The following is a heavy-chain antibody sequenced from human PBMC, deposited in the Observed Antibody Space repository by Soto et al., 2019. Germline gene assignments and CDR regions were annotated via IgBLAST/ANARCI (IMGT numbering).Heavy chain of an antibody. CDR1: GGSFSGYY. V-gene: IGHV4-34*01. CDR3: ARTGGMEV. Sequence: SETLSLTCAVYGGSFSGYYWSWLRQPPGKGPEWIGEINYSGSTKYNPSLESRVTISVDTSKNQFSLKLNSVSAADTAVYYCARTGGMEVWSQGATVTVSS. J-gene: IGHJ6*02. CDR2: INYSGST.